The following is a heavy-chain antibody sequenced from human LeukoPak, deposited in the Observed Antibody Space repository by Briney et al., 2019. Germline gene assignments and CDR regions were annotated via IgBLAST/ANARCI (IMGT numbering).Heavy chain of an antibody. CDR1: GGSISSHY. D-gene: IGHD2/OR15-2a*01. CDR3: ARLEYYYYYYMDV. CDR2: IYYSGST. J-gene: IGHJ6*03. Sequence: SETLSLTCTVSGGSISSHYRSWIRQPPGKGLEWIGYIYYSGSTNYNPSLKSRVTLSVDTSKSQFSLNLTSVTAADTAVYYCARLEYYYYYYMDVWGKGTTVTVSS. V-gene: IGHV4-59*08.